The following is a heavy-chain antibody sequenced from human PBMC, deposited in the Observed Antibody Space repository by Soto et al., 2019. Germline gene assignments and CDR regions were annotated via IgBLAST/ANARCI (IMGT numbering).Heavy chain of an antibody. V-gene: IGHV4-4*02. Sequence: PSETLSLTCAASGGSISSSNWWSWVRQPPGKGLEWIGEIYHSGSTNYNPSLKSRVTISVDKSKNQFSLKLSSVTAADTAVYYCASPNCSSTSCYLDAFDIWGQGTMVTVSS. J-gene: IGHJ3*02. D-gene: IGHD2-2*01. CDR1: GGSISSSNW. CDR2: IYHSGST. CDR3: ASPNCSSTSCYLDAFDI.